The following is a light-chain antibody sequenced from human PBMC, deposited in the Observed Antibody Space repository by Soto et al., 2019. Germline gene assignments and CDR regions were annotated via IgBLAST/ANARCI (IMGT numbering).Light chain of an antibody. CDR2: CAS. CDR1: QTFXSSF. V-gene: IGKV3-20*01. J-gene: IGKJ1*01. CDR3: QQYGDATLT. Sequence: IVLTQCPCTLSLSPGGSATLSCRASQTFXSSFLAWYQRKPGQAPRLLXYCASDRATGIPDRLSGSGSGTDFTLTISRLEPEDFAAYYCQQYGDATLTFGQGTKVDIK.